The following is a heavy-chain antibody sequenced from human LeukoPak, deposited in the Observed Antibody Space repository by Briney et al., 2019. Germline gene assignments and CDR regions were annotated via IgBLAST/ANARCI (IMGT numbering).Heavy chain of an antibody. V-gene: IGHV3-21*01. CDR1: GFTFSSYS. CDR2: ISSSSSYI. Sequence: GGSLRLSCAASGFTFSSYSMTWVRQAPGKGLEWVSSISSSSSYIYYADSVKGRFTISRDNAKNSLYLQMNSLRAEDTAVYYCARDRGDCSSTSCYPHWGQGTLVTVSS. J-gene: IGHJ4*02. CDR3: ARDRGDCSSTSCYPH. D-gene: IGHD2-2*01.